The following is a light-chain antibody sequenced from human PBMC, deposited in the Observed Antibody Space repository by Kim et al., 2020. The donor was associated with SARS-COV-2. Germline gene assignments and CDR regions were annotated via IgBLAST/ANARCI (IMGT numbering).Light chain of an antibody. V-gene: IGKV1-5*03. Sequence: DIQMTQSPSTLSASVGDRVTITCRASQNMSSWLAWYQQKPGKAPKLLIYKASNLESGVPSRFSGSGSGTEFTLTISSLQPDDSATYYCQQYNSYPLTFGGGTKVDIK. CDR1: QNMSSW. CDR2: KAS. CDR3: QQYNSYPLT. J-gene: IGKJ4*01.